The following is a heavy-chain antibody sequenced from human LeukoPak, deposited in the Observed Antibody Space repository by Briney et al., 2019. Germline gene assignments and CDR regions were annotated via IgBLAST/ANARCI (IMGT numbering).Heavy chain of an antibody. D-gene: IGHD5-24*01. V-gene: IGHV3-30*01. CDR1: GFSFSSYA. Sequence: GGSLRLSCAASGFSFSSYAMRWVRQAPGKWLEWGAVISYDGSNKYYADSVRGRFTISRDNSKNTLYMQMNSLRAEATAVYYCAREAHQIDMAAPFDYWGQGTLVTVSS. CDR2: ISYDGSNK. J-gene: IGHJ4*02. CDR3: AREAHQIDMAAPFDY.